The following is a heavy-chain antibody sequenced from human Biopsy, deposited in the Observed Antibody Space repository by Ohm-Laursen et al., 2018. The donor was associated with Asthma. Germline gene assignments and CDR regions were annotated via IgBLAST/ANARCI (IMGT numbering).Heavy chain of an antibody. V-gene: IGHV3-30*03. D-gene: IGHD1-1*01. CDR2: ISKDASTQ. CDR1: GFTFSGYY. J-gene: IGHJ3*02. CDR3: VRDGTDDAFDI. Sequence: SLRLSCTASGFTFSGYYMSWIRQAPGKGLEWVGVISKDASTQDYADSVKGRFTMARDNSKNTLDLQMNSLREEDTAVYYCVRDGTDDAFDIWGQGTVVSVSS.